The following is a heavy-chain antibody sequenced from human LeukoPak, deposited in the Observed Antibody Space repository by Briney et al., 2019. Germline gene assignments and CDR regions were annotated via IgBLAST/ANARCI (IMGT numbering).Heavy chain of an antibody. D-gene: IGHD1-26*01. Sequence: SVKVSCKASGGTFGSYAISWVRQAPGQGLEWMGRIIPILGIASYAQKFQGRVTITADKSTSTAYMELSSLRSEDTAVYYCAARTSGSYFSEEDWGQGTLVTVSS. J-gene: IGHJ4*02. V-gene: IGHV1-69*04. CDR3: AARTSGSYFSEED. CDR1: GGTFGSYA. CDR2: IIPILGIA.